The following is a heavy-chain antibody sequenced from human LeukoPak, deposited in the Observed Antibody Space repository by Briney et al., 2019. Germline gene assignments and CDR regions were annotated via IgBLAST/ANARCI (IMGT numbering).Heavy chain of an antibody. CDR3: ARNGGYANYYYYYYMDV. D-gene: IGHD5-12*01. CDR1: DGSISTGRHY. CDR2: IFYSGST. V-gene: IGHV4-39*07. Sequence: SETLSLTCTVSDGSISTGRHYWGWIRQPPGKGLEWIGSIFYSGSTYYNPSLKSRVTISINTSKNQFSLRLTSVTAADTAVYYCARNGGYANYYYYYYMDVWGKGTTVTISS. J-gene: IGHJ6*03.